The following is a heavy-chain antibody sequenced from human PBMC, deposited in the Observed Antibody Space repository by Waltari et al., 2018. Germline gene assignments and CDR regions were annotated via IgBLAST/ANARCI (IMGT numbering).Heavy chain of an antibody. CDR3: ARCPDYYDSSGYLDAFDI. CDR1: GGSISSSSYY. D-gene: IGHD3-22*01. J-gene: IGHJ3*02. V-gene: IGHV4-39*01. Sequence: QLQLQESGPGLVKPSETLSLTCTVSGGSISSSSYYWGWIRQPPGKGLEWIGSIYYSWGTYDNPSLKSRVTISVDTSKNQFSLKLSSVTAADTAVYYCARCPDYYDSSGYLDAFDIWGQGTMVTVSS. CDR2: IYYSWGT.